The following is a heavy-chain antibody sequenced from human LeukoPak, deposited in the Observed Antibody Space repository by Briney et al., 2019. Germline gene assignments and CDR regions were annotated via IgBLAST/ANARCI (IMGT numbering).Heavy chain of an antibody. V-gene: IGHV4-4*07. CDR3: ARVADTAMATPHFDY. CDR2: IYGSGST. J-gene: IGHJ4*02. CDR1: GVSISSYY. D-gene: IGHD5-18*01. Sequence: SETLSLTCTVSGVSISSYYWSWIRQPAGKGLEWIGRIYGSGSTNYNPSLKSRVTMSVDTSKNQVSLNLSSVTAADTAVYFCARVADTAMATPHFDYRGQGTLVTVSS.